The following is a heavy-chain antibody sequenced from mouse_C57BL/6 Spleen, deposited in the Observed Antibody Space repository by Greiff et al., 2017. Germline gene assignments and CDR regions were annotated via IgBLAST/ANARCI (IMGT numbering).Heavy chain of an antibody. CDR3: APGYDGAMDY. Sequence: VQLQQSGPGLVQPSQSLSITCTVSGFSLTSYGVHWVRQSPGKGLEWLGVIWSGGSTDYNAAFISRLSISKDNSKSQVFFKMNSLQADDTAIYYCAPGYDGAMDYWGQGTSVTVSS. CDR2: IWSGGST. D-gene: IGHD2-14*01. V-gene: IGHV2-2*01. CDR1: GFSLTSYG. J-gene: IGHJ4*01.